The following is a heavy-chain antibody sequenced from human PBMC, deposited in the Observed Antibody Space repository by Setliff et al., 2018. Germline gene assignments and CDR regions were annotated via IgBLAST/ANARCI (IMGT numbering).Heavy chain of an antibody. Sequence: SGPTLVNPTQTLTLTCTFSGFSLSPSGVGVGWIRQPPGKALEWLALIYLDDDKRYSPSLKSRLTITQDASKDQVVLTMTKMDPVDTATYYCAHKAIPSEGSTFVYWGQGKLVTVSS. V-gene: IGHV2-5*02. CDR1: GFSLSPSGVG. CDR2: IYLDDDK. CDR3: AHKAIPSEGSTFVY. D-gene: IGHD3-10*01. J-gene: IGHJ4*02.